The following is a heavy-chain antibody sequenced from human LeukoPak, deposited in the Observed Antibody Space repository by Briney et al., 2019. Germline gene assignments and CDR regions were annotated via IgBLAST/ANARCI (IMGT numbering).Heavy chain of an antibody. CDR3: ARDYDFWSGYYHIPAFDY. J-gene: IGHJ4*02. Sequence: ASVKVSCKASGYTYTSYGISWVRQAPGQGLEWMGWISAYNGNTNYAQKLQGRVTMTTDTSTSTAYMELRSLRSDDTAVYYCARDYDFWSGYYHIPAFDYWGQGTLVTVSS. CDR1: GYTYTSYG. V-gene: IGHV1-18*01. D-gene: IGHD3-3*01. CDR2: ISAYNGNT.